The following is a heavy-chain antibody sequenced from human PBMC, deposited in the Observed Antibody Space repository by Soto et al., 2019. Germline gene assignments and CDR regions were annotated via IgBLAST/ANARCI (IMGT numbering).Heavy chain of an antibody. J-gene: IGHJ4*02. Sequence: QVQLVESGGGVVQPGRSLRLACAASGFTFSSYAMHWVRQAPGKGLEWVAVISYDGSNKYYAESVKGRFTISRYNSKNTLYLQMNSLRAEDTAVYYCARDPGIAVAGTGYFDYWGQGTLVTVAS. D-gene: IGHD6-19*01. CDR2: ISYDGSNK. CDR1: GFTFSSYA. CDR3: ARDPGIAVAGTGYFDY. V-gene: IGHV3-30-3*01.